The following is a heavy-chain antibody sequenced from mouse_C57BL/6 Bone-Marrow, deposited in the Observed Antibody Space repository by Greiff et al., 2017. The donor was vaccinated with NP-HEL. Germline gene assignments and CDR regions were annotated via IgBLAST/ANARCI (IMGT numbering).Heavy chain of an antibody. CDR2: ISYDGSN. J-gene: IGHJ3*01. Sequence: EVKLQESGPGLVKPSQSLSLTCSVTGYSITSGYYWNWIRQFPGNKLEWMGYISYDGSNNYNPSLKNRISITRDTSKNQFFLKLNSVTTEETATFYCAGGGGSDGLAYGGKGTRATVSA. D-gene: IGHD1-1*02. CDR3: AGGGGSDGLAY. CDR1: GYSITSGYY. V-gene: IGHV3-6*01.